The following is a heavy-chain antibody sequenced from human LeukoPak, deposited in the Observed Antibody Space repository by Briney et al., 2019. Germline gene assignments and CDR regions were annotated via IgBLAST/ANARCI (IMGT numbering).Heavy chain of an antibody. CDR1: GFTFNDYY. Sequence: GGSLRLSCAASGFTFNDYYMSWIRQAPGKGLEWLSYINIGGANTHYADSVKGRFTISRDNAKKSLYLEMNNLRAEDTTVYYCATDGAGFDTWGQGVLITVSS. CDR2: INIGGANT. V-gene: IGHV3-11*01. J-gene: IGHJ5*02. CDR3: ATDGAGFDT.